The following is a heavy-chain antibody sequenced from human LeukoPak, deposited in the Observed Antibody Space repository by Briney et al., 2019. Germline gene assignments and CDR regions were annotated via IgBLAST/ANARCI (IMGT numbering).Heavy chain of an antibody. V-gene: IGHV3-21*01. D-gene: IGHD1-14*01. CDR1: GFSFSTST. Sequence: PGGSLRLSCAASGFSFSTSTMNWVRQAPGKGLEWVSSIGYTSTDKYYVASMKGRFTISRDNAENSLYLQMNSLRAEDSAVYYCVRGDNRDYWGQGTLVTVSS. CDR3: VRGDNRDY. CDR2: IGYTSTDK. J-gene: IGHJ4*02.